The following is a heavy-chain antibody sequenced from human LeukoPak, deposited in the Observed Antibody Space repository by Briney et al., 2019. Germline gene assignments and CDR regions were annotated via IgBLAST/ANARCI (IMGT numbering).Heavy chain of an antibody. V-gene: IGHV3-23*01. CDR1: GFTFSSYA. CDR2: ISGSGGST. J-gene: IGHJ4*02. Sequence: GGSLRLSCAAPGFTFSSYAMSWVRQAPGKGLEWVSTISGSGGSTYYADSVKGRSTLSRDNSKNTLYLQMNSLRAEDTAVYYCAKLSNSVYDLLYFDYWGQGTLVTVSS. CDR3: AKLSNSVYDLLYFDY. D-gene: IGHD5/OR15-5a*01.